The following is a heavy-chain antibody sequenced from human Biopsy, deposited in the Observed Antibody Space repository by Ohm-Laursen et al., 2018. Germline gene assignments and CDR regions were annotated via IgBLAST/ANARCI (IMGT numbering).Heavy chain of an antibody. D-gene: IGHD4-17*01. J-gene: IGHJ4*02. Sequence: SLRLSCTASGFPFSKAWMNWVRQAPVKGLEWVGRIKSSTDGGTTDYAAPVKNRFTISRDDSKNTFYLQMDSLKTEDTAVYYCTTQNPYGVLWWRCADYWGQGTPVTVSS. V-gene: IGHV3-15*01. CDR1: GFPFSKAW. CDR2: IKSSTDGGTT. CDR3: TTQNPYGVLWWRCADY.